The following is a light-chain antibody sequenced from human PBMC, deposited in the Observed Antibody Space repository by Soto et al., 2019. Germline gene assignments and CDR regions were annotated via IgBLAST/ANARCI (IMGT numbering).Light chain of an antibody. CDR3: QQYSSYPWT. Sequence: DLQMTQSPSTLSASVGDRVTITCRASENIDTRLAWYQQRPGKAPNLLIYMASSLESGVPSRFSGSGSGTEFTLTISSLQPDDFATYYCQQYSSYPWTFGQGTKVDIK. J-gene: IGKJ1*01. V-gene: IGKV1-5*03. CDR2: MAS. CDR1: ENIDTR.